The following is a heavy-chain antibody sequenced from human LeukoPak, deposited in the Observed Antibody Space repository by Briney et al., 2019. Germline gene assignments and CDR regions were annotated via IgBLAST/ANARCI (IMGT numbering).Heavy chain of an antibody. V-gene: IGHV1-18*01. J-gene: IGHJ4*02. D-gene: IGHD3-22*01. Sequence: ASVKVSCKASGYTFTSYGISWVRQAPGQGLEWMGWISAYNGNTNYAQKLQGRVTMTTDTSTSTAYMELRSLRSDDTAVYYCARDSKVYYDSSGYHDYWGQETLVTVSS. CDR3: ARDSKVYYDSSGYHDY. CDR2: ISAYNGNT. CDR1: GYTFTSYG.